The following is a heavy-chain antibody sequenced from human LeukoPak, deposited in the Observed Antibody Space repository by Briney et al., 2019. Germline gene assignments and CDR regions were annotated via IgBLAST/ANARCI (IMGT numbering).Heavy chain of an antibody. Sequence: GRSLRLSCAASGFTFSSYGMHWVRQAPGKGLEWVTVISYDGSNKYYADSVKGRFTICRDNSKNTLSLQMNSLRAEDTAVYYCARVPLGYSYGDLDYWGQGTLVTVSS. CDR2: ISYDGSNK. D-gene: IGHD5-18*01. V-gene: IGHV3-30*19. CDR1: GFTFSSYG. J-gene: IGHJ4*02. CDR3: ARVPLGYSYGDLDY.